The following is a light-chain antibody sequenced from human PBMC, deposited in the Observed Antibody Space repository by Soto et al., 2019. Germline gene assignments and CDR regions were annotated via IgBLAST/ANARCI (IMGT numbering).Light chain of an antibody. V-gene: IGKV3-20*01. J-gene: IGKJ4*01. CDR1: QSVSSTY. Sequence: EIVLTQSPGTLSLSPGERATLSCRASQSVSSTYLAWYQQKPGQAPSLLIYGASTRATGIPDRFSGSASGTDFTLSISRLEPEDFAVYYCQQYGSSPLTFGGGTKVEIK. CDR2: GAS. CDR3: QQYGSSPLT.